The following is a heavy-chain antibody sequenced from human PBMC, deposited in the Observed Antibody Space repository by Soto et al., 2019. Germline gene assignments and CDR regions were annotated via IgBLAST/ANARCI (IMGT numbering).Heavy chain of an antibody. D-gene: IGHD3-22*01. CDR1: GFTFSSYG. Sequence: GGSLRLSCAASGFTFSSYGMHWVRQAPGKGLEWVAVIWYGSEKYYVDSVKGRFTISRDNAKNSLYLQMNSLRAEDTAVYYCARDPTYYYDSLNWFDPWGQGTLVTVPS. V-gene: IGHV3-33*01. CDR2: IWYGSEK. CDR3: ARDPTYYYDSLNWFDP. J-gene: IGHJ5*02.